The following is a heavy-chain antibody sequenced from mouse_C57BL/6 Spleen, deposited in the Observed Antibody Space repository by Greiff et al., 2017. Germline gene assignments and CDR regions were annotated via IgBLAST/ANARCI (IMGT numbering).Heavy chain of an antibody. CDR1: GYTFTDYY. CDR3: ARSWSYYAMDY. CDR2: IYPGSGNT. Sequence: VKLMESGAELVRPGASVKLSCKASGYTFTDYYINWVKQRPGQGLEWIARIYPGSGNTYYNEKFKGKATLTAEKSSSTAYMQLSSLTSEDSAVYFCARSWSYYAMDYWGQGTSVTVSS. J-gene: IGHJ4*01. D-gene: IGHD1-1*02. V-gene: IGHV1-76*01.